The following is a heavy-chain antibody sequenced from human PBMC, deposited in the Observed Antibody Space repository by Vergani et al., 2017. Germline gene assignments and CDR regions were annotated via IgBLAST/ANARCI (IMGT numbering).Heavy chain of an antibody. D-gene: IGHD3-10*01. CDR1: GSSISSGDHC. V-gene: IGHV4-31*11. Sequence: QVQLQESGPGVVKPSQTLSLTCAVSGSSISSGDHCWTWIRQRPGKGLVWIGSIFYSGTTYDHPSLRIRLTISVDTSQNQFSLKLSSVTAADTAVYYCAVLGYYGSGSYSLLYFDYWGQGTLVAVSS. CDR3: AVLGYYGSGSYSLLYFDY. CDR2: IFYSGTT. J-gene: IGHJ4*02.